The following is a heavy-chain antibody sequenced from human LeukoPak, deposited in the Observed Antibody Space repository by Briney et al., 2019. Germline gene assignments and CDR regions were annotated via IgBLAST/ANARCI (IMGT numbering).Heavy chain of an antibody. CDR1: GGSISSGGYY. CDR3: ARVRKLTIFGVVDY. Sequence: PSETLSLTCTVSGGSISSGGYYWSWIRQPPGKGLEWIGYIYHSGSTYYNPSLKSRVTISVDRSKNQSSLKLSSVTAADTAVYYCARVRKLTIFGVVDYWGQGTLVTVSS. V-gene: IGHV4-30-2*01. J-gene: IGHJ4*02. D-gene: IGHD3-3*01. CDR2: IYHSGST.